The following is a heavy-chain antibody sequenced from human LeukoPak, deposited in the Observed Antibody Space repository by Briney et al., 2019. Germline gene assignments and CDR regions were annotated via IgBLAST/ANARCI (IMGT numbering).Heavy chain of an antibody. Sequence: GGSLRLSCAASGFTFSSYWMSWVRQAPGKGLEWVANIKQDGSEKYYVDSVKGRFTISRDNSKNTLYLQMNSLRAEDTAVYYCAKKQWLASYFDYWGQGTLVTVSS. V-gene: IGHV3-7*03. CDR3: AKKQWLASYFDY. CDR1: GFTFSSYW. D-gene: IGHD6-19*01. CDR2: IKQDGSEK. J-gene: IGHJ4*02.